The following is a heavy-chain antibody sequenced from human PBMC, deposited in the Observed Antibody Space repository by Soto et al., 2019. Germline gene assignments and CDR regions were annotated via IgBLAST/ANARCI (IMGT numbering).Heavy chain of an antibody. CDR2: FDPEDGET. CDR1: GYTLTELS. J-gene: IGHJ4*02. V-gene: IGHV1-24*01. CDR3: ATDLQLGRGFPAF. Sequence: ASVKVSCKVSGYTLTELSMHWVRQAPGKGLEWMGGFDPEDGETIYAQKFQGRVTMTEDTSTDTAYMELSSLRSEDTAVYYCATDLQLGRGFPAFGARGPLAPVSS. D-gene: IGHD5-18*01.